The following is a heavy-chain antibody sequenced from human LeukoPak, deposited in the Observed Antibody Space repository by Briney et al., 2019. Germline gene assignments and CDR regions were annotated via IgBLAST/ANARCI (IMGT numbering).Heavy chain of an antibody. CDR1: GGSISSYY. V-gene: IGHV4-59*08. CDR2: IYYSGST. Sequence: SETLSLTCTVSGGSISSYYWSWLLQPPGKGLEWIGYIYYSGSTNYNPSLKSRVTISVDTSKNQFSLKLSSVTAADTAVYYCARHVVVPVEGYNWFDPWGQGTLVTVSS. J-gene: IGHJ5*02. D-gene: IGHD2-2*01. CDR3: ARHVVVPVEGYNWFDP.